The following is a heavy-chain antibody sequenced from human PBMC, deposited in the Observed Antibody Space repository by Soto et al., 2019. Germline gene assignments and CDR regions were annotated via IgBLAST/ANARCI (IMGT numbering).Heavy chain of an antibody. Sequence: GASVKVSCKASGYTFTSYGISWVRQAPGQGLEWMGWISAYNGNTNYAQKLQGRVTMTTDTSTSTAYMELRSLRSDDTAVYYCASFRNYYDSSGSFMFWGQGTLVTVSS. CDR3: ASFRNYYDSSGSFMF. D-gene: IGHD3-22*01. V-gene: IGHV1-18*01. J-gene: IGHJ4*02. CDR2: ISAYNGNT. CDR1: GYTFTSYG.